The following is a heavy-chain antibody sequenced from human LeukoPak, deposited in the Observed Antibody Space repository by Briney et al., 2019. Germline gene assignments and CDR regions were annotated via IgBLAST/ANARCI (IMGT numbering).Heavy chain of an antibody. CDR2: IWYDGSNK. D-gene: IGHD5-24*01. J-gene: IGHJ4*02. V-gene: IGHV3-33*06. Sequence: GGSLRLSCAASGFTFSSYGMHWVRQAPGKGLEWVAVIWYDGSNKYYADSVKGRFTISRDNSKNTLYLQMNSLRAEDTAVYFCAKDLRDGYNFVDYWGQGTLVTVSS. CDR1: GFTFSSYG. CDR3: AKDLRDGYNFVDY.